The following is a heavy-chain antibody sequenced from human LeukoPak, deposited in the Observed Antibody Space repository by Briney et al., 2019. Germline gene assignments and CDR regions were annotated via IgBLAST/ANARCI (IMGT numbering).Heavy chain of an antibody. CDR3: ARQAQWLVLNYFDY. CDR2: IYYSGST. CDR1: GGSISSGGYY. J-gene: IGHJ4*02. D-gene: IGHD6-19*01. Sequence: SETLSLTCTVSGGSISSGGYYWSWIRQHPGKGLEWIGYIYYSGSTYYNPSLKSRVTISVDTSKNQFSLKLSSVTAADTAVYYCARQAQWLVLNYFDYWGQGTLVTVSS. V-gene: IGHV4-31*03.